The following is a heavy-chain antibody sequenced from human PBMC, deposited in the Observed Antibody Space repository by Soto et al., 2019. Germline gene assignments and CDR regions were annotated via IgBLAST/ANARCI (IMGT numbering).Heavy chain of an antibody. CDR3: ARGGRNYYDSSGPYYYYYGMDV. CDR2: INPNSSGT. J-gene: IGHJ6*02. Sequence: ASVKVSCKASGYTFTGYYMHWVRQAPGQGLEWMGWINPNSSGTNYAQKFQGRVTMTRDTSISTAYMELSRLRSDDTAVYYCARGGRNYYDSSGPYYYYYGMDVWGQGTTVTVSS. V-gene: IGHV1-2*02. CDR1: GYTFTGYY. D-gene: IGHD3-22*01.